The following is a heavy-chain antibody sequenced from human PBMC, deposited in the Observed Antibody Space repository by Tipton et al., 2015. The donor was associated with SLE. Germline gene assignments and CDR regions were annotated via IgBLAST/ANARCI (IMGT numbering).Heavy chain of an antibody. CDR1: GGSFSGYS. CDR3: ARGGLGYSYYYMDV. J-gene: IGHJ6*03. CDR2: IYYSGST. D-gene: IGHD5-18*01. Sequence: GLVKPSETLSLTCAVYGGSFSGYSWNWIRQPPGRGLEWIGYIYYSGSTNYNPSLKSRVTISVDTSKNQFSLKLSSVTAADTAVYYCARGGLGYSYYYMDVWGKGTTVTVSS. V-gene: IGHV4-59*01.